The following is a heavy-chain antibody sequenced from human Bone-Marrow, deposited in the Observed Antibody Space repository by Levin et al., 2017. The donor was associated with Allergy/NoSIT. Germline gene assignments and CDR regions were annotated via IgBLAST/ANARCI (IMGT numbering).Heavy chain of an antibody. Sequence: GGSLRLSCAASGFTFTSYAMSWVRQAPGKGLEWVSGIGGDGGETYYADSVKGRFTISRDNSKNTLYLEMNSLGADDTAVYYCAKDFAVWGGGGLIDYWGQGTLVTVSS. CDR3: AKDFAVWGGGGLIDY. CDR2: IGGDGGET. J-gene: IGHJ4*02. CDR1: GFTFTSYA. V-gene: IGHV3-23*01. D-gene: IGHD3-16*01.